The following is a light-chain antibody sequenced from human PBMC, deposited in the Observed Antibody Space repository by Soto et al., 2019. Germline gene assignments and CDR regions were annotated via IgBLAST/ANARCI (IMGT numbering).Light chain of an antibody. CDR2: GAS. CDR3: QLSYYWPWT. V-gene: IGKV3-15*01. Sequence: DIVMRQSPASLSESPGEIATLSCRASQSVTSNLAWYQQRPGQAPRLLIYGASTRATGIPARFSGSGSGTDLTLTISSLQSEDFAVYYCQLSYYWPWTFGQGTNVDI. J-gene: IGKJ1*01. CDR1: QSVTSN.